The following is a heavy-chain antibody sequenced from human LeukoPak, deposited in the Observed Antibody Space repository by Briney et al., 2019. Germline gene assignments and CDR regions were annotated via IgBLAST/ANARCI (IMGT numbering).Heavy chain of an antibody. CDR3: AGVLPVASRDY. D-gene: IGHD2-2*01. J-gene: IGHJ4*02. Sequence: PGGSLRLSCAASGFTFSTYWMSWVRQAPGKGLERVANIKQDGSDKFYVDSVKGRFTISRDNAKNSMYLQMNSLRAEDTAIYYCAGVLPVASRDYWGQGTLVTVSS. CDR2: IKQDGSDK. V-gene: IGHV3-7*01. CDR1: GFTFSTYW.